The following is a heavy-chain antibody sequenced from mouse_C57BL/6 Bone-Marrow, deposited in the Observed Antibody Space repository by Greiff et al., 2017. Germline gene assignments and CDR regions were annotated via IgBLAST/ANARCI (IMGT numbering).Heavy chain of an antibody. J-gene: IGHJ4*01. Sequence: QVQLQQPGAELVKPGASVKVSCTASGYTFTSYWMHWVQQTPGQGLEWIGRIHPSGSDTNSTQTFKGQATLTADKSSSTAYMQLSSLTSEDSAVYYCAIYYAMDYWGQGTSVTVSA. CDR3: AIYYAMDY. CDR1: GYTFTSYW. V-gene: IGHV1-74*01. CDR2: IHPSGSDT.